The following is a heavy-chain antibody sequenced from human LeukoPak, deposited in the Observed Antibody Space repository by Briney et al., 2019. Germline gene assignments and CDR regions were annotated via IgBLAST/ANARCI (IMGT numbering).Heavy chain of an antibody. V-gene: IGHV1-18*01. CDR2: ISAYTGNT. J-gene: IGHJ4*02. Sequence: GASVKVSCKASGYTSTSYGIIWVRQAPGQGLEWMGWISAYTGNTNYAQKFQGRVTMTTDTSTSTAYMELRSLRSDDTAVYYCARASSPTAGWGYWGQGTLVTVSS. CDR3: ARASSPTAGWGY. D-gene: IGHD6-13*01. CDR1: GYTSTSYG.